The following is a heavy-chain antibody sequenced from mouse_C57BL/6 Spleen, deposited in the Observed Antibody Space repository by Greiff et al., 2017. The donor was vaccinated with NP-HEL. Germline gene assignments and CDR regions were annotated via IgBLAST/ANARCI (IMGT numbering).Heavy chain of an antibody. V-gene: IGHV1-82*01. D-gene: IGHD2-3*01. CDR3: ARGDDGYYPFDY. CDR1: GYAFSSSW. J-gene: IGHJ2*01. Sequence: QVQLQQSGPELVKPGASVKISCKASGYAFSSSWMNWVKQRPGKGLEWIGRIYPGDGDTNYNGKFKGKATLTADKSSSTAYMQLSSLTSEDSAVYFCARGDDGYYPFDYWGQGTTLTVSS. CDR2: IYPGDGDT.